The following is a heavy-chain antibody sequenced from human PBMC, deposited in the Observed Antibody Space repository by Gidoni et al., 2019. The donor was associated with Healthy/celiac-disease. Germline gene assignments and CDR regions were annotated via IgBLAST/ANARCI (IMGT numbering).Heavy chain of an antibody. D-gene: IGHD6-19*01. V-gene: IGHV3-11*01. CDR3: AREKYSSGWSDY. J-gene: IGHJ4*02. CDR2: ISRSGSTI. Sequence: QVQLVESGGGLVKPGGSLRLSCSASGFPFSDYYMSWIRQAPGKGLEWVSYISRSGSTIYYADSVKGRFTISRDNAKNSLYLQMNRLRAEDTAVYYCAREKYSSGWSDYWGQGTLVTVSS. CDR1: GFPFSDYY.